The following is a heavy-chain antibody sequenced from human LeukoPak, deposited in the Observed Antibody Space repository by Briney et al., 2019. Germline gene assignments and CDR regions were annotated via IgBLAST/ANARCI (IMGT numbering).Heavy chain of an antibody. D-gene: IGHD3-3*01. CDR3: ARGESENFDY. CDR1: GGSFSGYY. V-gene: IGHV4-31*11. Sequence: SETLSLTCAVYGGSFSGYYWSWIRQHPGKGLEWIGYIYYSGSTYYNPSLKSRVTISVDTSKNQFSLKLSSVTAADTAVYYCARGESENFDYWGQGTLVTVSS. J-gene: IGHJ4*02. CDR2: IYYSGST.